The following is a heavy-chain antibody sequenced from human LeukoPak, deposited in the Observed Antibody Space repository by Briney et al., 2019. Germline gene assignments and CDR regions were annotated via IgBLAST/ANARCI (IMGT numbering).Heavy chain of an antibody. CDR3: ARDATGLWFGELFQKEDCP. J-gene: IGHJ5*02. D-gene: IGHD3-10*01. Sequence: GASVTVSCKASGYTFTGYYMHWVRQAPGQGLEWMGWINPNSGGTNYAQKFQGRVTMTRDTSISTAYMELSRLRSDDTAVYYCARDATGLWFGELFQKEDCPWGQGTLVIVSS. CDR2: INPNSGGT. CDR1: GYTFTGYY. V-gene: IGHV1-2*02.